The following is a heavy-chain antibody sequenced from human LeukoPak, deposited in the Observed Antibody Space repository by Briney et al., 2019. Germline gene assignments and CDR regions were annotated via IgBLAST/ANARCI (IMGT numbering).Heavy chain of an antibody. CDR3: ARDDGYSYGFDAFDI. D-gene: IGHD5-18*01. V-gene: IGHV4-4*07. J-gene: IGHJ3*02. Sequence: SETLSLTCTVSGGSLSSYYWSWLRQPAGKGLEWIGRIYTSGSTNYNPSLKSRVTMSVDTSKNQFSLKLSSVTAADTAVYYCARDDGYSYGFDAFDIWGLGTMVTVSS. CDR2: IYTSGST. CDR1: GGSLSSYY.